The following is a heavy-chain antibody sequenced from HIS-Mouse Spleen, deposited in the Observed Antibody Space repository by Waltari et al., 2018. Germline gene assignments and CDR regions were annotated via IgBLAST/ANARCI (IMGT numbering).Heavy chain of an antibody. CDR3: ARGINSSGNAFDI. CDR1: GGSFSGYY. D-gene: IGHD6-19*01. CDR2: INHSGST. J-gene: IGHJ3*02. Sequence: QVQLQQWGAGLLKPSETLSLTCAVYGGSFSGYYWSWIRQPPGKGLEWFGEINHSGSTNYNPSLKGRVTISVDTSKNQFSLKLSSVTAADTAVYYCARGINSSGNAFDIWGQGTMVTVSS. V-gene: IGHV4-34*01.